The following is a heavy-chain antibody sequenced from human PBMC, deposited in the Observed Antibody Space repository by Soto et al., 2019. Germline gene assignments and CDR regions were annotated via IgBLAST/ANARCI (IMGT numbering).Heavy chain of an antibody. CDR3: VREGRLLGAFDI. CDR2: IQQDGRER. CDR1: GFTSGSYW. Sequence: GGSLRLSCEASGFTSGSYWMAWVRQAPGKGLEWVANIQQDGRERHYGDSVKGRFTISRDNAKNSLYLEVNSLRAEDTAFYYCVREGRLLGAFDIWGQGTMVTVSS. V-gene: IGHV3-7*03. D-gene: IGHD3-10*01. J-gene: IGHJ3*02.